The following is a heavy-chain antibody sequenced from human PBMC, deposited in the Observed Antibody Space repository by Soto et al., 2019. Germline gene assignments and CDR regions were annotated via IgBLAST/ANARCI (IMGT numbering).Heavy chain of an antibody. V-gene: IGHV1-69*01. CDR3: PSGRIVVVGSRAYYGMDV. J-gene: IGHJ6*02. D-gene: IGHD6-19*01. CDR1: GGTPSNSA. CDR2: IIPVFGIV. Sequence: QVQLVQSGAEVKKPGSSVRVSCKASGGTPSNSAFSWVRQAPGQGLEWMGGIIPVFGIVKYAQNLEGRVTITADESTNPAYMQLSSLRHEDRAVYYCPSGRIVVVGSRAYYGMDVWGQGTTVTVSS.